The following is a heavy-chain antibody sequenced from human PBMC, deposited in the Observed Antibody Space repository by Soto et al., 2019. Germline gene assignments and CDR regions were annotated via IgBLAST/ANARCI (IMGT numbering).Heavy chain of an antibody. Sequence: QVQLVESGGGVVQPGRSLRLSCAASGFTFSSYGMHWVRQAPGKGLEWVAVIWYDGSNKYYADSVKGRFTISRDNSKNTLYLQMNSLRAGDTAVYYCARDGQSYYEFWSGYYGFDYLGQGNLVTVSS. CDR2: IWYDGSNK. CDR1: GFTFSSYG. CDR3: ARDGQSYYEFWSGYYGFDY. D-gene: IGHD3-3*01. V-gene: IGHV3-33*01. J-gene: IGHJ4*02.